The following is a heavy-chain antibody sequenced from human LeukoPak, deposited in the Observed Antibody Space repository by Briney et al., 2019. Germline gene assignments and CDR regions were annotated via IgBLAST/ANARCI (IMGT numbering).Heavy chain of an antibody. D-gene: IGHD3-9*01. CDR1: GFSFSTYS. V-gene: IGHV3-48*01. J-gene: IGHJ4*02. CDR3: TTEAWYYDILTGYYHFDY. CDR2: ISSGSSAI. Sequence: GGSLRLSCAASGFSFSTYSMNWVRQAPGKGLQWVSYISSGSSAIYYTDSVKGRFTITRDDAKNSVYLQMNSLRTEDTAVYYCTTEAWYYDILTGYYHFDYWGQGTLVTVSS.